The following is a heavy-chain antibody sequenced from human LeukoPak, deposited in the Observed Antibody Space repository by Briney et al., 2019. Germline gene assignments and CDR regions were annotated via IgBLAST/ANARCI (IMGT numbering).Heavy chain of an antibody. CDR1: GFTFSSYE. CDR3: ARDGKIWFGEDHLDY. D-gene: IGHD3-10*01. Sequence: PGGSLRLSCAVSGFTFSSYEMNWVRQAPGKGLGRVSYISSSGSTIYYADSVKGRFTITRDNAKPSLYLQMNRLRAEDTAVYYCARDGKIWFGEDHLDYWGQGTLVTVSS. V-gene: IGHV3-48*03. J-gene: IGHJ4*02. CDR2: ISSSGSTI.